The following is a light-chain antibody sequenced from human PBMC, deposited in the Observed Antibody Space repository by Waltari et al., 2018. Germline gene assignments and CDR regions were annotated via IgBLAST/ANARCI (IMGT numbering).Light chain of an antibody. CDR2: GTS. Sequence: EIVLTQSPGTLSLSPGQRATLSCRASPSVTSISLTWYQKKVGQAPRLLIYGTSSRATGIPDRFSGSGSGTEFTLTISRLEPEDFAVYYCQQYDGEVVTFGGGTKVEI. CDR3: QQYDGEVVT. CDR1: PSVTSIS. V-gene: IGKV3-20*01. J-gene: IGKJ4*01.